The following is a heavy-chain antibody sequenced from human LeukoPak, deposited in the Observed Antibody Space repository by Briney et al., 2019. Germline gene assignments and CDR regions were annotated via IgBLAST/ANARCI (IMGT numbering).Heavy chain of an antibody. V-gene: IGHV6-1*01. CDR1: GDSFSSNSAG. Sequence: SQTLSLTCALSGDSFSSNSAGWHWIRQSPSRGLEWLGRTYYRSKWYHDYAVSVKSRITINPDTSKNQFSLQLNSVTPEDTAVYYCAREGPDAFDIWGQGTMVTVSS. CDR2: TYYRSKWYH. J-gene: IGHJ3*02. CDR3: AREGPDAFDI.